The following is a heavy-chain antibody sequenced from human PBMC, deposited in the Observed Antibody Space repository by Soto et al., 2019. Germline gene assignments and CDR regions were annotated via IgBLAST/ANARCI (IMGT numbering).Heavy chain of an antibody. CDR3: ARDNRRHGYRGYCFDY. D-gene: IGHD3-16*02. CDR1: SGSISSSNW. Sequence: SETLSLTCAVSSGSISSSNWWSWVRQPPGKGLEWIGEIYHSGSTNYNPSLKSRVTISVDKSKNQFSLKLSSVTAADTAVFYCARDNRRHGYRGYCFDYWGQGTLVTVSS. J-gene: IGHJ4*02. V-gene: IGHV4-4*02. CDR2: IYHSGST.